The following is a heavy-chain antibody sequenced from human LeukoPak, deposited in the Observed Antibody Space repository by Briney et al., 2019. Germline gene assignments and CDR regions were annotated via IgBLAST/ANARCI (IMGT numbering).Heavy chain of an antibody. J-gene: IGHJ5*02. CDR2: ISAYNGNT. D-gene: IGHD6-19*01. Sequence: ASVKVSCKASGYTFTSYGISWVRQAPGQGLEWMGWISAYNGNTNYAQKLQGRVTMTTDTSTSTAYMELRSLRSDDTAVYYCARGLFYIAVAGNGDWFDPGGQGTLVTVSS. CDR3: ARGLFYIAVAGNGDWFDP. V-gene: IGHV1-18*01. CDR1: GYTFTSYG.